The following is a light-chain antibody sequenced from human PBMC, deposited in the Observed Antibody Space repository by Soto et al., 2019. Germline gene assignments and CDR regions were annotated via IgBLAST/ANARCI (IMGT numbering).Light chain of an antibody. CDR3: QQHSNWPPYT. CDR2: DAS. Sequence: EIVLTQSPATLSLSPVERATLSCRASQSVSSNLAWYQQKPGQAPRLLIYDASNRATGIPARFSGSGSGTDFTLTISSLEPEDFAVYYCQQHSNWPPYTFGQGTKLEIK. V-gene: IGKV3-11*01. CDR1: QSVSSN. J-gene: IGKJ2*01.